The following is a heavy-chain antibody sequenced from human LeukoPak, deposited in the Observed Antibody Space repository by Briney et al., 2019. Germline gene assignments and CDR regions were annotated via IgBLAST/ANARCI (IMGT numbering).Heavy chain of an antibody. D-gene: IGHD3-3*01. J-gene: IGHJ6*03. CDR2: INHSGST. Sequence: SETLSLTCAVYGGSFSGYYWSWIRQPPGKGLEWIGEINHSGSTNYNPSLKSRVTISVDTSKNQFSLKLSSVTAADTAVYYCARTARVAHYYYYMDVWGEGTTVTVSS. CDR1: GGSFSGYY. CDR3: ARTARVAHYYYYMDV. V-gene: IGHV4-34*01.